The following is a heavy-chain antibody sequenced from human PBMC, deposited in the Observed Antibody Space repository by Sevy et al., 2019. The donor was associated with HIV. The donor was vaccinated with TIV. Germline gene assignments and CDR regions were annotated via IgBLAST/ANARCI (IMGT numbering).Heavy chain of an antibody. CDR2: IGTTGDT. J-gene: IGHJ6*02. D-gene: IGHD3-10*01. CDR1: GFSFSSYD. V-gene: IGHV3-13*01. Sequence: GGSLRLSCAASGFSFSSYDMHWVRQATGKGLEWVSGIGTTGDTYYPGSVKGRFTISRENAKNCLYLQMNSLRAGDTAVYYCARGRDGSGSYWDVWGQGTTVTVSS. CDR3: ARGRDGSGSYWDV.